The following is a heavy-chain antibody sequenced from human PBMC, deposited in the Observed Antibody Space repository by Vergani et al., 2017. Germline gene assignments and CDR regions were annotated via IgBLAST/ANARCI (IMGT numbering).Heavy chain of an antibody. CDR3: ARHEGQETLGDH. V-gene: IGHV4-59*08. J-gene: IGHJ4*02. D-gene: IGHD7-27*01. CDR2: IYYSGST. CDR1: GGSISSYY. Sequence: QLQLQESGPGLVKPSETLSLTCTVSGGSISSYYWSWIRQPPGKGLEWIGYIYYSGSTNYNPSLKSRVTISVDTSKNQFSLKLSSVTAADTAVYYCARHEGQETLGDHWGQGTLVTVSS.